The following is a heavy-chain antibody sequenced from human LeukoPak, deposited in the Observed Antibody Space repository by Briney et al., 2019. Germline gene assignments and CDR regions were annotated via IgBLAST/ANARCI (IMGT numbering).Heavy chain of an antibody. CDR2: INTDGSST. Sequence: GGSLRLSCAASGFTFSSYWMHWVRQAPGKGLVWVSRINTDGSSTTYADSVKGRFTISRDNAKNTLYLQMNSLRAEDTAVYYCARELPYGDYGGETDYWGQGTLVTVSS. CDR1: GFTFSSYW. D-gene: IGHD4-17*01. CDR3: ARELPYGDYGGETDY. V-gene: IGHV3-74*01. J-gene: IGHJ4*02.